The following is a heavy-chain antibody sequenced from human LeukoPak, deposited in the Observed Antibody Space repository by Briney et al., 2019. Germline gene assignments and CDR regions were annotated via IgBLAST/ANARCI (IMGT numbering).Heavy chain of an antibody. V-gene: IGHV4-34*01. CDR1: GGSFSGYY. J-gene: IGHJ3*02. CDR2: INHSGST. Sequence: SETLSLTCAVYGGSFSGYYWSWIRQPPGKGLEWIGEINHSGSTNYNPTPKSRVTISVDTSKNQFSLKLSSVTAADTAVYYCARESPATPLTFDIWGQGTMVTVSS. D-gene: IGHD2-15*01. CDR3: ARESPATPLTFDI.